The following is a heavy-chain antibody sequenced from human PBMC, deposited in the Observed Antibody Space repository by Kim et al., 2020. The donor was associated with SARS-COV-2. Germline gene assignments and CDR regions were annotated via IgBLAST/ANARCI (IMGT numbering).Heavy chain of an antibody. CDR3: ARPGGYDHAFDT. J-gene: IGHJ3*02. D-gene: IGHD5-12*01. Sequence: GGSLRLSCAASGFTVSSNYMSWVRQAPGKGLEWVSVIYSGGSTYYADSVKGRFTNSRHNSKNTLYLQMNSLRAEETAVYYCARPGGYDHAFDTWGQGTMVTVSS. CDR1: GFTVSSNY. CDR2: IYSGGST. V-gene: IGHV3-53*04.